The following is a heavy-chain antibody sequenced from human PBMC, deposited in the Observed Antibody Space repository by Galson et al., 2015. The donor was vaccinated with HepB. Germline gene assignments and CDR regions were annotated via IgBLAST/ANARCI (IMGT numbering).Heavy chain of an antibody. D-gene: IGHD3-10*01. CDR2: ISSSSDIK. V-gene: IGHV3-48*04. Sequence: SLRLSCAASGFTFSSYSMNWVRQAPGKGLEWVSYISSSSDIKYYADSVKGRLTISRDNAKNSPYLQMNSLRAEDTAVYYCARDRGGSGSYLSYYYGLDVWGQGTTVTVSS. CDR3: ARDRGGSGSYLSYYYGLDV. CDR1: GFTFSSYS. J-gene: IGHJ6*02.